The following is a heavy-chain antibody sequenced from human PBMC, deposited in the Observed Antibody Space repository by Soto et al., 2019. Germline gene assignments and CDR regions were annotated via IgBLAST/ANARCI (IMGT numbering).Heavy chain of an antibody. CDR3: ARDPGYCSGVSFPGWFDP. V-gene: IGHV4-59*01. J-gene: IGHJ5*02. CDR1: GVSISSYY. D-gene: IGHD2-15*01. CDR2: IYYSGST. Sequence: PSETLSLTCTVSGVSISSYYWSWIRQPPGKGLEWIGYIYYSGSTNYNPSLKSRVTISVDTSKNQFSLKLSSVTAADTAVYYCARDPGYCSGVSFPGWFDPWGQGTLVTVSS.